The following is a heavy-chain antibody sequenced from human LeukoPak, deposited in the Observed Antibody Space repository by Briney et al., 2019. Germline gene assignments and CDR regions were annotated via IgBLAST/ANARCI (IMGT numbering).Heavy chain of an antibody. D-gene: IGHD7-27*01. Sequence: GGSLRLSCAASGFTFSNFAMHWVRQAPSKGLEWVAMMSYDGSNKYTDSVKGRFTISRDNSKNMVDLYMSNLKIEDTAVYYCARDSWGFDFWGQGTLVTVSS. J-gene: IGHJ4*02. CDR3: ARDSWGFDF. CDR1: GFTFSNFA. CDR2: MSYDGSNK. V-gene: IGHV3-30*04.